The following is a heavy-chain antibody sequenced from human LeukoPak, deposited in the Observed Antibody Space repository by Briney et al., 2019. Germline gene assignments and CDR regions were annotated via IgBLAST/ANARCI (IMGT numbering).Heavy chain of an antibody. D-gene: IGHD3-16*01. CDR1: GFSVSSNY. CDR3: AGSYVVRSFDY. CDR2: IYSGGST. Sequence: GGSLRLSCAASGFSVSSNYMNWVRQAPGKGLEWVSVIYSGGSTYCADSVKDRFTISRDNSKNTLYLQMNTLRAEDTAVYYCAGSYVVRSFDYWGQGTLVTVSS. J-gene: IGHJ4*02. V-gene: IGHV3-66*01.